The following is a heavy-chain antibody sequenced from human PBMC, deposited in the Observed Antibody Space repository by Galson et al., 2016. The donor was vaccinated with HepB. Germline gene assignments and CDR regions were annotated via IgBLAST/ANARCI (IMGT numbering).Heavy chain of an antibody. CDR2: IYPGDSDT. J-gene: IGHJ6*02. Sequence: QSGADVTKPGESLKISCQGSGYNFTTYWIVWVRQMPGKGLEWMGIIYPGDSDTRYSPSFQGQVTMSADKTITTAYLQCSSLKASDTAMYYCARRGCTDTSGHYGLDVWGQGTAVTVSS. V-gene: IGHV5-51*01. CDR1: GYNFTTYW. CDR3: ARRGCTDTSGHYGLDV. D-gene: IGHD6-25*01.